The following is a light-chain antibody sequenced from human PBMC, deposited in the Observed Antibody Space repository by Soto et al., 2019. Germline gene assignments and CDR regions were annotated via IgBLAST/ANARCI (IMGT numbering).Light chain of an antibody. CDR1: QSVRNSY. CDR3: QQYGSSPYT. Sequence: EIVLTQSPGTLSLSPGERATLSCRASQSVRNSYLEWYQQKPGQAPRLLIYGASGRATGIPDRFSGSGSGTDFTLTISRLEPEDFAVYYCQQYGSSPYTFGQGTKLEI. CDR2: GAS. V-gene: IGKV3-20*01. J-gene: IGKJ2*01.